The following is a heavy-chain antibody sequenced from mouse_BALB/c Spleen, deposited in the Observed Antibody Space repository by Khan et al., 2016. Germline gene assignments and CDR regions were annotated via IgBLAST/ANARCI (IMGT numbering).Heavy chain of an antibody. CDR3: SSDYDGFAY. CDR1: GFSLTGYG. J-gene: IGHJ3*01. CDR2: LWADGRT. V-gene: IGHV2-6-7*01. Sequence: QVQLKESGPGLVAPSQRLPITCTVPGFSLTGYGVNWVRQPPGKGLEWLGKLWADGRTHYNSALKSRVSISKDNSKSQVVLKMNSLQTDDTANYCCSSDYDGFAYWGQGTLVIVSA. D-gene: IGHD2-12*01.